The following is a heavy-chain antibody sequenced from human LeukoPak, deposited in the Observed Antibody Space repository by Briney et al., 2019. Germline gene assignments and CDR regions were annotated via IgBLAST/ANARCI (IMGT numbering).Heavy chain of an antibody. V-gene: IGHV4-34*01. Sequence: SETLSLTCAVYGGSFSGYYWSWIRQPPGKGLEWIGEINHSGSTNYNPSLTSRVTISVDTSKNQFSLKLSSVTAADTAVYYCARGKLTEFDYWGQGTLVTVSS. J-gene: IGHJ4*02. CDR2: INHSGST. D-gene: IGHD1-14*01. CDR1: GGSFSGYY. CDR3: ARGKLTEFDY.